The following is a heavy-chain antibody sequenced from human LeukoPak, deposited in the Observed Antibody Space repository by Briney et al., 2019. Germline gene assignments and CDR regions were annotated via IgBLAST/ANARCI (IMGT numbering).Heavy chain of an antibody. CDR1: GFTFSSYA. CDR3: ARGFTSVGAAFDP. D-gene: IGHD1-26*01. V-gene: IGHV3-74*01. Sequence: PGGSLRLSCAASGFTFSSYAMSWVRQAPGKGLVWVSRINSDGSFTSYADSVKGRFTISRDNAKNTLYLQMNSLRADDTAVYYCARGFTSVGAAFDPWGQGTLVTVSS. J-gene: IGHJ5*02. CDR2: INSDGSFT.